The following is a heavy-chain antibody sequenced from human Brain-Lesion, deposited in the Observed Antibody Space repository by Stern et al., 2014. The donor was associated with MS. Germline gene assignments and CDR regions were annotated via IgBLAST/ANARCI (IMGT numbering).Heavy chain of an antibody. V-gene: IGHV1-2*02. CDR2: INPNTCGP. Sequence: QVQLVQSGAEVKKPGASVKVSCKTSGYIFTGYYIHWVRQAPGQGLEWMAWINPNTCGPKYAQKFQGRVTMSRDTSITTAYVGLSGLTSDDTAVYYCARAKRGITILGVVTDYYYLGMAVWGQGTTVTVPS. CDR3: ARAKRGITILGVVTDYYYLGMAV. CDR1: GYIFTGYY. J-gene: IGHJ6*02. D-gene: IGHD3-3*01.